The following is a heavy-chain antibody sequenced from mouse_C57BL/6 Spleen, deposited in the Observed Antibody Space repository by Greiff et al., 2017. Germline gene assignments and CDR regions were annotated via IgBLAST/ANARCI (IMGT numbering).Heavy chain of an antibody. V-gene: IGHV1-18*01. J-gene: IGHJ3*01. CDR3: ARGGNYDYDVEFAY. D-gene: IGHD2-4*01. CDR2: INPNNGGT. CDR1: GYTFTDYN. Sequence: VQLKESGPELVKPGASVKIPCKASGYTFTDYNMDWVKQGHGKSLEWIGDINPNNGGTIYNQKFKGKATLTVDKSSSTAYMELRSLTSEDTAVYYCARGGNYDYDVEFAYWGQGTLVTVSA.